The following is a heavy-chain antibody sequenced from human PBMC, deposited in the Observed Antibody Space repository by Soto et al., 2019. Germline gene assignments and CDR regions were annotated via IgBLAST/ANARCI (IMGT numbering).Heavy chain of an antibody. V-gene: IGHV4-39*01. D-gene: IGHD2-2*01. CDR3: ARHGMHHFCSSTSCYFPSAFDY. CDR2: IYYSGST. CDR1: GGSISSSSYY. J-gene: IGHJ4*02. Sequence: SETLSLTCTVSGGSISSSSYYWGWIRQPPGKGLEWIGSIYYSGSTYYNPSLKSRVTISVDTSKNQFSLKLSSVTAADTAVYNCARHGMHHFCSSTSCYFPSAFDYWGQGTLVTVSS.